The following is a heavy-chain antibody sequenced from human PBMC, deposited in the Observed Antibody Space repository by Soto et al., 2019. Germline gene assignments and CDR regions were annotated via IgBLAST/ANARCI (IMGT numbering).Heavy chain of an antibody. CDR1: GGSFSGYY. CDR2: INHSGST. D-gene: IGHD3-22*01. J-gene: IGHJ6*02. CDR3: ARGGLEVVGYYYYYGMDV. V-gene: IGHV4-34*01. Sequence: KPSETLSLTCAVYGGSFSGYYWSWIRQPPGKGLEWIGEINHSGSTNYNPSLKSRVTISVDTSKNQFSLKLSSVTAADTAVYYCARGGLEVVGYYYYYGMDVWGQGTTVTVSS.